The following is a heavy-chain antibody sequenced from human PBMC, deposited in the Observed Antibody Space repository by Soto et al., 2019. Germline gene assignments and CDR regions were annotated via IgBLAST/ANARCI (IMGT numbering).Heavy chain of an antibody. V-gene: IGHV3-23*01. CDR1: GFTFSSYA. CDR3: AKEAVFTMVRGVPYYADY. CDR2: VSGSGGST. D-gene: IGHD3-10*01. Sequence: PGGSLRLSCAASGFTFSSYAMSWVRQAPGKGLEWVSAVSGSGGSTYYADSVKGRFTISRDNSKNTLYLQMNSLRAEDTAVYYCAKEAVFTMVRGVPYYADYWGQGTLVTVSS. J-gene: IGHJ4*02.